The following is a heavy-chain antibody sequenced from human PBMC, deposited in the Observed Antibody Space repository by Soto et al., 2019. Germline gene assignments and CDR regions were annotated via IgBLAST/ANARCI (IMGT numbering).Heavy chain of an antibody. D-gene: IGHD6-19*01. CDR2: ISGSGGST. V-gene: IGHV3-23*01. CDR1: GFTFSSYA. Sequence: EVQLLESGGGLVQPGGSLRLSCAASGFTFSSYAMSWVRQAAGKGLEWVSAISGSGGSTYYVDTVKGRFTISRDNSKNTLYLQMNSLRAEDTAVYYCARRSSGWYFDYWGQGSLVTVSS. J-gene: IGHJ4*02. CDR3: ARRSSGWYFDY.